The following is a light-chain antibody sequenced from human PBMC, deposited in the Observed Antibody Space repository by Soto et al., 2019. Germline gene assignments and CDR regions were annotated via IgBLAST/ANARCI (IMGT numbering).Light chain of an antibody. V-gene: IGKV1-39*01. CDR3: PPNFQFPLH. Sequence: DIQMTQSPSSLSASVGDRITITCRASQSISAYLNWYQHKPGKAPKLLIFAPSTLQTGVPSRFSGSGSGTPLPLPLRRLPTGDFSTLFCPPNFQFPLHFGQGTKLEI. CDR1: QSISAY. CDR2: APS. J-gene: IGKJ2*01.